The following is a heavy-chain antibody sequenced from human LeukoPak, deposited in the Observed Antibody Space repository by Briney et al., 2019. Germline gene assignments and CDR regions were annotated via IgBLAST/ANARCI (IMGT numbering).Heavy chain of an antibody. CDR3: AKGGYSSSWRVNYYYGMDV. CDR2: ISWNSGSI. D-gene: IGHD6-13*01. V-gene: IGHV3-9*01. Sequence: PGGSLRLSCAASGFPFNNYGMTWVRQAPGKGLEWVSGISWNSGSIGYADSVKGRFTISRDNAKNSLYLQMNSLRAEDTALYYCAKGGYSSSWRVNYYYGMDVWGQGTTVTVSS. J-gene: IGHJ6*02. CDR1: GFPFNNYG.